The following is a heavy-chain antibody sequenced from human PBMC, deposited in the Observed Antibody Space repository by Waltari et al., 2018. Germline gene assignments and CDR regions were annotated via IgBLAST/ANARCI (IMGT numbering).Heavy chain of an antibody. V-gene: IGHV1-24*01. CDR2: FDPEDGEI. CDR1: GYTLTDFS. Sequence: QVHLVQSGAEVRRPGASVKVSCKVSGYTLTDFSINWVRQAPGKGLEWMGGFDPEDGEIIYAQKFQGRVTMTEDTSTDTVYMEVSSLRSEDTAVYYCASNQVDYSNYFYFDYWGQGTLVTVSS. CDR3: ASNQVDYSNYFYFDY. D-gene: IGHD4-4*01. J-gene: IGHJ4*02.